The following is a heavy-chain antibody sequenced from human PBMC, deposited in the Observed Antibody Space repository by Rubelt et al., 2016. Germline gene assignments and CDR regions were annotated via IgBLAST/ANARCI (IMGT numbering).Heavy chain of an antibody. CDR1: GFSLSTSGVG. V-gene: IGHV2-5*02. Sequence: QITLKESGPTLVKPTQTLTLTCTFSGFSLSTSGVGVGWIRQPPGKALEWLALIYWDDDKRYSPSLKSSLTITKATYKNQVILTMTTMDPVDTATYYGAHSADGPYDFWSGYYPYSLDYWGQGTLVTVSS. CDR2: IYWDDDK. CDR3: AHSADGPYDFWSGYYPYSLDY. D-gene: IGHD3-3*01. J-gene: IGHJ4*02.